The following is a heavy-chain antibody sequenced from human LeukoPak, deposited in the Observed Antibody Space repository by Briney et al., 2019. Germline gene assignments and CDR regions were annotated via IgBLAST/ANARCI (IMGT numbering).Heavy chain of an antibody. J-gene: IGHJ4*02. V-gene: IGHV1-69*13. D-gene: IGHD6-19*01. CDR1: GGTFSSYA. CDR2: IIPIFGTA. Sequence: SVNVSCKASGGTFSSYAISWVPQAPGQGLECMGGIIPIFGTANYAQKFQGRVTITADESTSTAYMELSSLRSEDAAVYYCASIAVAGRFDYWGQGTLVTVSS. CDR3: ASIAVAGRFDY.